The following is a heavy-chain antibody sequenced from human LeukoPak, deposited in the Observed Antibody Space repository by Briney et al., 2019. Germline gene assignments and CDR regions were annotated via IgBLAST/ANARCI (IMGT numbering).Heavy chain of an antibody. D-gene: IGHD5-18*01. CDR2: IWNDGSNE. V-gene: IGHV3-33*01. CDR1: GFIFRSYA. Sequence: GGSLRLSCAASGFIFRSYAMHWVRQAPGKGLEGVAIIWNDGSNENYADSVKGRFTISRDNSKNTLYLQMNTLRAEDTAVYYCARVDTAMSSMDYWGQGTLVTVSS. CDR3: ARVDTAMSSMDY. J-gene: IGHJ4*02.